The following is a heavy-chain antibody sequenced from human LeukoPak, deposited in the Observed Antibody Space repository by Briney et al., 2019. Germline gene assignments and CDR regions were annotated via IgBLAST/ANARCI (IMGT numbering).Heavy chain of an antibody. CDR3: ARRAPYGSGSYYPFDY. D-gene: IGHD3-10*01. Sequence: SETLSLTCTVSGGSISSGDYYWSWIRQPPGKGLEWIGSIYYSGSTYYNPSLKSRVTISVDTSKNQFSLKLSSVTAADTAVYYCARRAPYGSGSYYPFDYWGQGTLVTVSS. CDR2: IYYSGST. J-gene: IGHJ4*02. V-gene: IGHV4-39*01. CDR1: GGSISSGDYY.